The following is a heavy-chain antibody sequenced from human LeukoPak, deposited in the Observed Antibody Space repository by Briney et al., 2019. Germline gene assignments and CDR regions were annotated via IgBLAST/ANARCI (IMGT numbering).Heavy chain of an antibody. CDR2: ISSSSSYM. Sequence: GGSLRLSCAASGFTFSSYSMNWVRQAPGKGLEWVSSISSSSSYMYYADSVKGRFTISRDNAKNSLYLQMNSLRAEDTAVYYCASRQGDAFDIWGQGTMVTVSS. V-gene: IGHV3-21*01. J-gene: IGHJ3*02. CDR3: ASRQGDAFDI. CDR1: GFTFSSYS.